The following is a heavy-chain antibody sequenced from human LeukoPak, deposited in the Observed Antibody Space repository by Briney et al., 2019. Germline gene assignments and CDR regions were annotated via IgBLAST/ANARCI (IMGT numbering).Heavy chain of an antibody. V-gene: IGHV4-31*03. CDR3: AGDDYGNGFDY. CDR2: IYYSGST. D-gene: IGHD4-17*01. J-gene: IGHJ4*02. Sequence: SQTVSLTCTVSGGSISSGGYYWSWIRQHPGKGLEWIGYIYYSGSTYYNPSLKSRVTISVDTSKNQFSLKLSSVTAADTAVYYCAGDDYGNGFDYWGQGTLVTVCS. CDR1: GGSISSGGYY.